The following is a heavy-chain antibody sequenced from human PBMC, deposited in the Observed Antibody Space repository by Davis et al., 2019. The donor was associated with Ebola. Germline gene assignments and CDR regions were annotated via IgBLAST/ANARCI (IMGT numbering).Heavy chain of an antibody. Sequence: MPSEPLSLTCVIPGDRVSSNRDAWNWIRQSPSRGLEWLGRTYYRSKWNFDYAESVKSRISINPDTSKNQFSLQLTSVTPEDTAVYYCARDPPYDQGYDYWGQGTLVTVSS. CDR2: TYYRSKWNF. V-gene: IGHV6-1*01. J-gene: IGHJ4*02. CDR1: GDRVSSNRDA. CDR3: ARDPPYDQGYDY. D-gene: IGHD3-22*01.